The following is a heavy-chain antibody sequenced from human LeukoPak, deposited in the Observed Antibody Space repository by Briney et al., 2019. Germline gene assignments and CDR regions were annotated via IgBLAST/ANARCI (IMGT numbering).Heavy chain of an antibody. CDR3: ARDGDYYGSGNFDY. J-gene: IGHJ4*02. CDR2: INPNSGNT. V-gene: IGHV1-8*03. CDR1: GYTFTGYY. D-gene: IGHD3-10*01. Sequence: GASVKVSCKASGYTFTGYYMHWVRQAPGQGLEWMGWINPNSGNTGYAQKFQGRVTVTRSTSMNTAYMELSSLRSEDTAVYYCARDGDYYGSGNFDYWGQGTLVTVSS.